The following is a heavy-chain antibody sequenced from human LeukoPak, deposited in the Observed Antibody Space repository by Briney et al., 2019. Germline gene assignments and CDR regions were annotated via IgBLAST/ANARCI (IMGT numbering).Heavy chain of an antibody. J-gene: IGHJ4*02. CDR1: GFTFGDYA. CDR2: IRSRAYGGTT. V-gene: IGHV3-49*04. D-gene: IGHD6-13*01. CDR3: TRVRIAAAGLGDY. Sequence: SGESLRLSCTASGFTFGDYAMSWVRQAPGKGLELVGFIRSRAYGGTTEYAASVKGRFTISRDDSKSIAYLQMSSLKTEDTAVYYCTRVRIAAAGLGDYWGQGTLVTVSS.